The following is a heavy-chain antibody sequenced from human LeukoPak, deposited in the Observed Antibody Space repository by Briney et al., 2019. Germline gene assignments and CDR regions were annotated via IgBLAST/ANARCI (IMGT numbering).Heavy chain of an antibody. Sequence: GGSLRLSCAASGFTFSSYAMSWVRQAPGKGLEWVSAISGSGGSTYYADSVKGRLTISRDNSKNTLYLQMNSLRAEDTAVYYCAKDRDFWSGYWDYWGQGTLVTVSS. CDR2: ISGSGGST. V-gene: IGHV3-23*01. J-gene: IGHJ4*02. D-gene: IGHD3-3*01. CDR3: AKDRDFWSGYWDY. CDR1: GFTFSSYA.